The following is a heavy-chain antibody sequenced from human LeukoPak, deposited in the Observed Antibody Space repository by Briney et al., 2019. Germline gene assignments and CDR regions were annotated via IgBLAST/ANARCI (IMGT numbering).Heavy chain of an antibody. D-gene: IGHD2-2*01. J-gene: IGHJ6*02. V-gene: IGHV1-3*01. Sequence: VKVSCKASGYTXXSYXMHWVXXAPGQRLXXMGXXNXGNGNTRYSQKFQGGVTITRDTSASTAYMELSSLRSEDTAVYYCARSILVVPVASHYNYGVDVWGQGTTVTVSS. CDR1: GYTXXSYX. CDR2: XNXGNGNT. CDR3: ARSILVVPVASHYNYGVDV.